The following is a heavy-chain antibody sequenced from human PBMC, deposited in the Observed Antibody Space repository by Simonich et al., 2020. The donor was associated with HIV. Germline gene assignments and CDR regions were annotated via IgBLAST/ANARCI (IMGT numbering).Heavy chain of an antibody. CDR1: GASISSSSYY. J-gene: IGHJ6*02. CDR3: ARDADIVVVVDARDYYYYGMDV. D-gene: IGHD2-15*01. CDR2: IYYSGTT. V-gene: IGHV4-39*02. Sequence: QLQLQESGPGLVKPSETLSLTCTVSGASISSSSYYWGWIRQPPGKGLEWIGSIYYSGTTYYSPSLKSRVTIARDKSKNPFSLKLSSVTAADTAVYYCARDADIVVVVDARDYYYYGMDVWGQGTTVTVSS.